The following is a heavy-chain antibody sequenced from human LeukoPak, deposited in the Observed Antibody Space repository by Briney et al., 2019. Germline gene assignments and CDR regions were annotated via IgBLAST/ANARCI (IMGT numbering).Heavy chain of an antibody. CDR3: ARALLWFGELPNNWFDP. J-gene: IGHJ5*02. CDR2: IYYSGST. CDR1: GGSISSCY. D-gene: IGHD3-10*01. V-gene: IGHV4-59*01. Sequence: SETLSLTCTVSGGSISSCYWSWIRQPPGKGLEWIGYIYYSGSTNYNPSLKSRVTISVDTSKNQFSLKLSSVTVADTAVYYCARALLWFGELPNNWFDPWGQGTLVTVSS.